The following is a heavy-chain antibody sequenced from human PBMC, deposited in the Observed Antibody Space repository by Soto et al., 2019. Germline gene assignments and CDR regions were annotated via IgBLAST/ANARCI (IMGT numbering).Heavy chain of an antibody. Sequence: SETLSLTCAVSGGSISSGGYSWSWIRQPPGKGLEWIGYIYHSGSTYYNPSLKSRVTISVDRSKNQFSLKLSSVTAADTAVYYCARYSSTNHYYDSSGYYYIFDYWGQGTLVTVSS. J-gene: IGHJ4*02. CDR1: GGSISSGGYS. CDR2: IYHSGST. V-gene: IGHV4-30-2*01. CDR3: ARYSSTNHYYDSSGYYYIFDY. D-gene: IGHD3-22*01.